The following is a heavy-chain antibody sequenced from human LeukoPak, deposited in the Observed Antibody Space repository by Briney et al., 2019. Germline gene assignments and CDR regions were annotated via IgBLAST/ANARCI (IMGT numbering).Heavy chain of an antibody. CDR3: ARDAGGGSSPLGIWFDP. V-gene: IGHV1-69*05. CDR2: IIPIFGTA. J-gene: IGHJ5*02. D-gene: IGHD6-6*01. Sequence: GSSVKVSCKASGGTFSSYASSWARQAPGQGLECMGGIIPIFGTANYAQKFQGRVTITTDESTSTAYMELSSLRSEDTAVYYCARDAGGGSSPLGIWFDPWGQGTLVTVSS. CDR1: GGTFSSYA.